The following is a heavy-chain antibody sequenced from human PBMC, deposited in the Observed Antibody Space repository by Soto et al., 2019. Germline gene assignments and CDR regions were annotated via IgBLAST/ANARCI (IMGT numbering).Heavy chain of an antibody. CDR1: GGSFSGYY. CDR2: INHSGST. Sequence: SETLSLTCAVYGGSFSGYYWSWIRQPPGKGLEWIGEINHSGSTNYNPSLKSRVTISVETSKNQFSLKLSSVTAADTAVYYCARGDYYYDSSGYYGYFDYWGQGTLVTVS. CDR3: ARGDYYYDSSGYYGYFDY. V-gene: IGHV4-34*01. J-gene: IGHJ4*02. D-gene: IGHD3-22*01.